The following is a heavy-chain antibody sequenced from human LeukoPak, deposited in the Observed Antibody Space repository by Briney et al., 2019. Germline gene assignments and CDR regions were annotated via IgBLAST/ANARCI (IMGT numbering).Heavy chain of an antibody. Sequence: GGSLRLSCAASGFNVSSNHMSWVRQAPGKGLEWVSLIYISSNTYYADSVKGRLTISRDNSKNTLYLQMNSLRAEDTAVYYCAGGGGVGAKYWGQGTLVTVSS. D-gene: IGHD1-26*01. CDR3: AGGGGVGAKY. V-gene: IGHV3-53*01. CDR1: GFNVSSNH. J-gene: IGHJ4*02. CDR2: IYISSNT.